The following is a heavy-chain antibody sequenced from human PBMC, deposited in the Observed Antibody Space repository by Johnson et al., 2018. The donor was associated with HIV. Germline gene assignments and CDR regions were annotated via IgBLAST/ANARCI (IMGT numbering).Heavy chain of an antibody. Sequence: VQLLESGGGLVQPGGSLRLSCAASGFTFSSYWMHWVRQAPGKGLVWVSRISGDGSSTTYADSMKGRFTISRDNAKNTLYLQMNSLRAEDTAVYYCARECQYYYDSSGCTYDAFDIWGQGTMVTVSS. V-gene: IGHV3-74*01. CDR3: ARECQYYYDSSGCTYDAFDI. CDR2: ISGDGSST. J-gene: IGHJ3*02. D-gene: IGHD3-22*01. CDR1: GFTFSSYW.